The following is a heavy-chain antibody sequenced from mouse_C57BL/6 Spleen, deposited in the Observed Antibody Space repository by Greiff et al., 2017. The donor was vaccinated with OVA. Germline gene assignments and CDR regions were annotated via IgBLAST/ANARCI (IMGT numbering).Heavy chain of an antibody. J-gene: IGHJ1*03. CDR2: IYPGNSDT. Sequence: VQLQQSGTVLARPGASVKMSCKTSGYTFTSYWMHWVKQRPGQGLEWIGAIYPGNSDTSYNQKFKGKAKLTAVTSASTAYMELSSLTNEDSAVYYCTRAEGNHWYFDVWGTGTTVTVSS. CDR1: GYTFTSYW. D-gene: IGHD2-1*01. CDR3: TRAEGNHWYFDV. V-gene: IGHV1-5*01.